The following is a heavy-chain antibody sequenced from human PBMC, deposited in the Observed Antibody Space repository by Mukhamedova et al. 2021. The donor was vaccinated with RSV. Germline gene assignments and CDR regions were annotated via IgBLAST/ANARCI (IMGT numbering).Heavy chain of an antibody. V-gene: IGHV3-23*01. CDR2: INGADGTT. CDR3: GKVRGSRANRGDWFDP. J-gene: IGHJ5*02. Sequence: GEGLEWVSSINGADGTTDYADSVKGRFTVSRDNSKDTLYLQMYSLRVEDTAVYFCGKVRGSRANRGDWFDPWGPGTLVTVSS. D-gene: IGHD1-14*01.